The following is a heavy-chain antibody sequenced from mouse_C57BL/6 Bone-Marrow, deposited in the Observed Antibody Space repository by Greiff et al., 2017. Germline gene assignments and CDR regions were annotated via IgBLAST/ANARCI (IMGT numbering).Heavy chain of an antibody. V-gene: IGHV14-4*01. Sequence: EVQLQQSGAELVRPGASVKLSCTASGFNIKDDYMHWVKQRPEQGLEWIGWIDPENGDTEYASKFQGKATITADTSSNTAYLQLSSLTSEDTAVYYCTTRWLLSYYWGRGTTLTVSS. J-gene: IGHJ2*01. CDR3: TTRWLLSYY. CDR1: GFNIKDDY. D-gene: IGHD2-3*01. CDR2: IDPENGDT.